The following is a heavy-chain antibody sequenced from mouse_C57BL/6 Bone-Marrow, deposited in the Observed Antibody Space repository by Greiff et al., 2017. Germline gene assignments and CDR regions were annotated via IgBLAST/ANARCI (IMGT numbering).Heavy chain of an antibody. CDR2: IDPETGGT. Sequence: VQLQQSGAELVRPGASVTLSCKASGYTFTDYEMHWVKQTPVHGLEWIGAIDPETGGTAYNQKFKGKAILTADKSSSTAYMELRSLTSEDSAVYYCTRGDLYDGYDDYAMDYWGQGTAVTVSA. D-gene: IGHD2-3*01. V-gene: IGHV1-15*01. J-gene: IGHJ4*01. CDR1: GYTFTDYE. CDR3: TRGDLYDGYDDYAMDY.